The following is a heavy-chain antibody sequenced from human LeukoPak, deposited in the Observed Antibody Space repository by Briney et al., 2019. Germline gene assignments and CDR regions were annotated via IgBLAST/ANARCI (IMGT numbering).Heavy chain of an antibody. D-gene: IGHD1-26*01. CDR3: AKSGGTNSVYSIVGYYFDY. J-gene: IGHJ4*02. CDR1: GFTFSSYS. CDR2: ISSSSSYI. V-gene: IGHV3-21*04. Sequence: GGSLRLSCAASGFTFSSYSMNWVRQAPGKGLEWVSSISSSSSYIYYADSVKGRFTISRDNAKNSLYLQMNSLRAEDTAVYYCAKSGGTNSVYSIVGYYFDYWGQGTLVTVSS.